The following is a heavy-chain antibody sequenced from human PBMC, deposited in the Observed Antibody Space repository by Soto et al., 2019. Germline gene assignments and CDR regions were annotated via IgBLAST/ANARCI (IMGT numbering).Heavy chain of an antibody. CDR2: INVGNGNT. Sequence: ASVKVSCKASGYTFTDYAIHCVRQAPGQGLEWMGWINVGNGNTGYSRKFQGRVTNARDMSASTAYIEVTSLTSEDTAIYYCAREGAHYTPLDHWGQGTLVTVSS. J-gene: IGHJ4*02. CDR3: AREGAHYTPLDH. D-gene: IGHD2-15*01. V-gene: IGHV1-3*01. CDR1: GYTFTDYA.